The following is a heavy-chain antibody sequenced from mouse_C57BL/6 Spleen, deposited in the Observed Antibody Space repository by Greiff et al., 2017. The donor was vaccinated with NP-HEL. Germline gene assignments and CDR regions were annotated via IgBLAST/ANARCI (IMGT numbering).Heavy chain of an antibody. CDR2: ISSGGSYT. Sequence: EVQGVESGGDLVKPGGSLKLSCAASGFTFSSYGMSWVRQTPDKRLEWVATISSGGSYTYYPDSVKGRFTISRDNAKDTLYLQMSSLKSEDTAMYYCARQLTGTGGYYFDYWGQGTTLTVSS. J-gene: IGHJ2*01. CDR3: ARQLTGTGGYYFDY. CDR1: GFTFSSYG. D-gene: IGHD4-1*01. V-gene: IGHV5-6*01.